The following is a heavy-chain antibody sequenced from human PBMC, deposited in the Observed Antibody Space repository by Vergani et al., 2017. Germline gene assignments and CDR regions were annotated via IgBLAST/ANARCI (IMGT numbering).Heavy chain of an antibody. CDR2: IIPIFGTA. CDR3: ARXGSYYGSGSYYNGNWFDP. V-gene: IGHV1-69*01. D-gene: IGHD3-10*01. J-gene: IGHJ5*02. Sequence: QVQLVQSGAEVKKPGSSVKVSCKASGGTFSSYAISWVRQAPGQGLEWMGGIIPIFGTANYAQKFQGRVTITADESTSTAYMELSSLRSEDTAVYYCARXGSYYGSGSYYNGNWFDPWGQGTLVTVSS. CDR1: GGTFSSYA.